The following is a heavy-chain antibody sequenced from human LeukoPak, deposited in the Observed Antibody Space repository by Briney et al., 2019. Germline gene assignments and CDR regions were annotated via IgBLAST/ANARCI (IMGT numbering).Heavy chain of an antibody. CDR3: ALENYYDSGGFSKDFDY. CDR1: GYTFTAKF. Sequence: ASVKVSCQASGYTFTAKFLHWLRQAPGQGLEWMGGIEPNSGVTDYGQKFRGRVTVTRDTSVSTAYMEVSGLRSDDTAFYYCALENYYDSGGFSKDFDYWGQGTLVTVSS. D-gene: IGHD3-22*01. V-gene: IGHV1-2*02. J-gene: IGHJ4*02. CDR2: IEPNSGVT.